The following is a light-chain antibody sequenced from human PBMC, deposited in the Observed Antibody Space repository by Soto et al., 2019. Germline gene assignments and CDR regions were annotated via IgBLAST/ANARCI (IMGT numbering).Light chain of an antibody. CDR3: QQLNSYPVT. J-gene: IGKJ2*01. Sequence: IQLTQSPSSLSASVGDRVTITCWASQGISSYLVWYQQRPGKAPKLLIYAASTLQSGVPSRFRGSGSGTDFTLTISSLQPEDSATYSCQQLNSYPVTFGQGTKLEIK. V-gene: IGKV1-9*01. CDR2: AAS. CDR1: QGISSY.